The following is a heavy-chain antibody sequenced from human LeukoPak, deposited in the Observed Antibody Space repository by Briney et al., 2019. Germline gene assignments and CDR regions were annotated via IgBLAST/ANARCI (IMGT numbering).Heavy chain of an antibody. J-gene: IGHJ4*02. V-gene: IGHV4-59*01. D-gene: IGHD6-13*01. CDR2: IYYSGST. Sequence: SETLSLTCTVSGGSIRSYYWSWIRQPPGKGLEWIGYIYYSGSTNYNPSLKSRVTISVDTSKNQFSLKLSSVTAADTAVYYCASEAGYSSSWYSHWGQGTLVTVSS. CDR3: ASEAGYSSSWYSH. CDR1: GGSIRSYY.